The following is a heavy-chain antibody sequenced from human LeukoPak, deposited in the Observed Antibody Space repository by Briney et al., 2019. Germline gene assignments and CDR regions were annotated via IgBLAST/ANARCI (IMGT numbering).Heavy chain of an antibody. Sequence: SETLSLTCAVSGGSISSGGYSWSWIRQPPGKGLEWIGYIYHSGSTYYNPSLKSRVTISVDRSKNQFSLKLSSVTAADTAVYYCARTYYYDSSGYYFDYWGQGTLVTVSS. CDR2: IYHSGST. CDR1: GGSISSGGYS. J-gene: IGHJ4*02. D-gene: IGHD3-22*01. V-gene: IGHV4-30-2*01. CDR3: ARTYYYDSSGYYFDY.